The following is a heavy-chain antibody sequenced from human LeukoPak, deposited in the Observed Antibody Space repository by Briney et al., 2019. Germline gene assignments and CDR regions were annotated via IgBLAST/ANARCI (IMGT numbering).Heavy chain of an antibody. Sequence: GGSLRLSCAASGFTFSSYSMNWVRQAPGKGLEWVSAISGSGGSAYYADSVKGRFTISRDNSKNTLYLQMNSLRAEDTAVYYCARDLPSGSSSKGAFDIWGQGTMVTVSS. CDR2: ISGSGGSA. CDR1: GFTFSSYS. J-gene: IGHJ3*02. CDR3: ARDLPSGSSSKGAFDI. V-gene: IGHV3-23*01. D-gene: IGHD6-6*01.